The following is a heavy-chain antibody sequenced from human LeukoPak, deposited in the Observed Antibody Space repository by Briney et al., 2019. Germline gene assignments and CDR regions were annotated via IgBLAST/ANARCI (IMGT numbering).Heavy chain of an antibody. CDR1: GGSFSGYY. Sequence: SETLSLTCAVYGGSFSGYYWSWIRQPPGKGLEWIGEINHSGSTNYNPSLKSRVTISVDTSKNQFSLKLSSVTAADTAVYHCARGRGYCSGGSCYHSRFFQHWGQGTLVTVSS. J-gene: IGHJ1*01. D-gene: IGHD2-15*01. CDR2: INHSGST. CDR3: ARGRGYCSGGSCYHSRFFQH. V-gene: IGHV4-34*01.